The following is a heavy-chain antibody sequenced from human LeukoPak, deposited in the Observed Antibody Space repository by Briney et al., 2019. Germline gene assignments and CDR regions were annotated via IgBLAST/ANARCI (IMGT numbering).Heavy chain of an antibody. CDR1: GFTFSSYE. J-gene: IGHJ4*02. Sequence: PGGSLRLSCAASGFTFSSYEMNWVRQAPEKGLEWVSYISSSGSTIYYADSVKGRFTISRDNAKNSLYLQMNSLRAEDTAVYYCARIDCSGGSCYSGYFDYWGQGTLVTVSS. V-gene: IGHV3-48*03. D-gene: IGHD2-15*01. CDR2: ISSSGSTI. CDR3: ARIDCSGGSCYSGYFDY.